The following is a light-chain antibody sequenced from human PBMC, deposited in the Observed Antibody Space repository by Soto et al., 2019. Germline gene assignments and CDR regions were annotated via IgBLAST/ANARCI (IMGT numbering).Light chain of an antibody. CDR1: TSNIGTNA. J-gene: IGLJ1*01. V-gene: IGLV1-47*01. CDR2: YSN. CDR3: AAWDDRLRGYV. Sequence: QSVLTQSASASGTPGQRVTISCSGGTSNIGTNAVYWFQLLPGTAPKLLIYYSNHRPSGISDRFSGSKSGTSASLAISGLRPEDEADYYWAAWDDRLRGYVFATGTKVTVL.